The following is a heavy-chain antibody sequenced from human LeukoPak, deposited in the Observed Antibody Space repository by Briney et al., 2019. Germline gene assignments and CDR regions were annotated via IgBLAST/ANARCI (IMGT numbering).Heavy chain of an antibody. CDR1: GGTFSSYA. Sequence: ASVKVSCKASGGTFSSYAISWVRQAPGQGLEWMGGIIPIFGTANYAQKFQGRVTITRDTSASTAYMELSSLRSEDTAVYYCARGYYDSSGYPRAEYFQHWGQGTLVTVSS. CDR3: ARGYYDSSGYPRAEYFQH. CDR2: IIPIFGTA. V-gene: IGHV1-69*05. D-gene: IGHD3-22*01. J-gene: IGHJ1*01.